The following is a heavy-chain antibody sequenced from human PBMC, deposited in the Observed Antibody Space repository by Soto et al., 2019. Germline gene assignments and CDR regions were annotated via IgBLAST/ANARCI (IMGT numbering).Heavy chain of an antibody. J-gene: IGHJ4*02. V-gene: IGHV3-9*01. CDR3: TKTPPDYYGSGSSTS. CDR2: ISWNSGSI. D-gene: IGHD3-10*01. Sequence: EVQLVESGGGLVQPGRSLRLSCAASGFTFDDYAMHWVRQAPGKGLEWVSGISWNSGSIGYADSVKGRFTISRDNAKNSLYLQMNSLRAEDTALYYCTKTPPDYYGSGSSTSWGQGTLVTVSS. CDR1: GFTFDDYA.